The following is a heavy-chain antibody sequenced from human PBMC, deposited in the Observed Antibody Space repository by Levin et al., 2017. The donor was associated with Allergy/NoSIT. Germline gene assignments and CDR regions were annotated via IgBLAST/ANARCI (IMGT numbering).Heavy chain of an antibody. D-gene: IGHD3-9*01. Sequence: SETLSLTCTVSGGSISSYYWSWIRQPPGKGLEWIGYIYYSGSTNYNPSLKSRVTISVDTSKNQFSLKLSSVTAADTAVYYCARLIEHYDILTGYYMDYFDYWGQGTLVTVSS. CDR3: ARLIEHYDILTGYYMDYFDY. J-gene: IGHJ4*02. V-gene: IGHV4-59*08. CDR2: IYYSGST. CDR1: GGSISSYY.